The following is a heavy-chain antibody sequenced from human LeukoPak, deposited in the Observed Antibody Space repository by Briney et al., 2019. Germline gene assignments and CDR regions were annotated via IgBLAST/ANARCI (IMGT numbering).Heavy chain of an antibody. CDR2: INHSGSI. D-gene: IGHD1-26*01. V-gene: IGHV4-34*01. J-gene: IGHJ4*02. CDR3: ARGRGGSYHRDNYFDY. Sequence: KPSETLSLTCAVYGGSFSGYYWSWIRQPPGKGLEWIGEINHSGSINYNPSLKSRVTISVDTSKNQFSLKLSSVTAADTAVYYCARGRGGSYHRDNYFDYWGQGTLVTVSS. CDR1: GGSFSGYY.